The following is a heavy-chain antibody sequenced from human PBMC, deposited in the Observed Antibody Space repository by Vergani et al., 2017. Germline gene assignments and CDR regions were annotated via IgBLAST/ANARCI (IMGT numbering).Heavy chain of an antibody. CDR3: ARVKSDFWSGYYSPYYFDY. D-gene: IGHD3-3*01. J-gene: IGHJ4*02. V-gene: IGHV1-69*02. Sequence: QVQLVQSGAEVKKPGSSVKVSCKASGGTFSSYTISWVRQAPGQGLEWMGRIIPILGIANYAQKLQGRVTMTTDTSTSTAYMELRSLRSDDTAVYYCARVKSDFWSGYYSPYYFDYWGQGTLVTVSS. CDR1: GGTFSSYT. CDR2: IIPILGIA.